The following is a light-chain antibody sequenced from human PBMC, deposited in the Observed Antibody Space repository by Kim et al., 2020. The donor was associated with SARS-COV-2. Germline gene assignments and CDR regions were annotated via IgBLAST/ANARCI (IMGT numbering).Light chain of an antibody. Sequence: QSALTQPRSVSGSPGQSVTISCTGTNSDVGAYNYVSWYQQHPGKAPKLMISDVNKRPSGVPDRFSGSKSGNTASLTVSGLQTEDEADYYCCSYAGTHTFVIFGGGTQLTVL. CDR3: CSYAGTHTFVI. V-gene: IGLV2-11*01. J-gene: IGLJ2*01. CDR2: DVN. CDR1: NSDVGAYNY.